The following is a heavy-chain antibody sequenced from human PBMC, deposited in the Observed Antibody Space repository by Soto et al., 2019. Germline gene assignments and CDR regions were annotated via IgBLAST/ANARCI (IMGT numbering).Heavy chain of an antibody. CDR1: GFTFSSYA. CDR2: ISYDGSNK. CDR3: ARDRAHAYSSSWYSWYYYGMDV. J-gene: IGHJ6*02. D-gene: IGHD6-13*01. V-gene: IGHV3-30-3*01. Sequence: GGSLRLSCAASGFTFSSYAMHWVRQAPGKGLEWVAVISYDGSNKYYADSVKGRFTISRDNSKNTLYLQMNSLRAEDRAVYYCARDRAHAYSSSWYSWYYYGMDVWGQGTTVTVSS.